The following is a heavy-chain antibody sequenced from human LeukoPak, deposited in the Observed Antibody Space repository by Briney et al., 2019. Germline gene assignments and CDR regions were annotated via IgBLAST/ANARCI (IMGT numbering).Heavy chain of an antibody. CDR3: AKSGIPLGYCSGGSCYADY. Sequence: GGSLRLSCEASGFTFSTNAMSWVRQAPGKGLEWVSAISASGGSTYYADSVKGRFTISRDNSKNTLYLQMNSLRAEDTAVYYCAKSGIPLGYCSGGSCYADYWGQGTLVTVSS. D-gene: IGHD2-15*01. V-gene: IGHV3-23*01. J-gene: IGHJ4*02. CDR2: ISASGGST. CDR1: GFTFSTNA.